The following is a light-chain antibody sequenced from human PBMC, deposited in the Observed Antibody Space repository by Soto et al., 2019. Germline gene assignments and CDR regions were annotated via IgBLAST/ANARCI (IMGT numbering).Light chain of an antibody. CDR1: QSVSSR. CDR3: QQYDDGSPIT. V-gene: IGKV3-20*01. J-gene: IGKJ5*01. Sequence: EILLSHSACSVSIHTGKRATLSCRASQSVSSRLAWYQQKTGQAPRLLISGASNRATGIPDRFSGSGSGTDFTLTISRLEPEDFALYHCQQYDDGSPITFGQGTRLEIK. CDR2: GAS.